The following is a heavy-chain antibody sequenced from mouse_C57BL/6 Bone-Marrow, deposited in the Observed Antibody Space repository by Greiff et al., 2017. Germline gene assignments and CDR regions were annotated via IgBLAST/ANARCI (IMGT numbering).Heavy chain of an antibody. V-gene: IGHV1-81*01. D-gene: IGHD3-1*01. J-gene: IGHJ2*01. CDR3: ASRGY. CDR2: IYPRSGNN. Sequence: QVQLQQSGAELARPGASVKLSCKASGYTFTSYGISWVKQRTGQGLEWIGEIYPRSGNNNSNEKFKGKATLTADNSSSTAYMELRSLTSEDSAVYFCASRGYWGQGTTLTVSS. CDR1: GYTFTSYG.